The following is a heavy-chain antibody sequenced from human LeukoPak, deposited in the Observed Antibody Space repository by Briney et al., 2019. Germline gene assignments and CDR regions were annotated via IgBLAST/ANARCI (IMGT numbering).Heavy chain of an antibody. CDR2: IYYSGST. D-gene: IGHD6-13*01. CDR3: ARSQGSSSWYPGDY. Sequence: SETLSLTCTVSGGSISSHYWSWIRQPPGKELEWIGYIYYSGSTNYNPSLKSRVTISVDTSKNQFSLKLSSVTAAVTAVYYCARSQGSSSWYPGDYWGQGTLVTVSS. J-gene: IGHJ4*02. CDR1: GGSISSHY. V-gene: IGHV4-59*11.